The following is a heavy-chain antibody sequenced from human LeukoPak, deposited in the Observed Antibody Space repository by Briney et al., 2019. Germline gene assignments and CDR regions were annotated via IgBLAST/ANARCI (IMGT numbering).Heavy chain of an antibody. Sequence: GGSLRLSCVASGFTFNNYWMSWVRQALGKGLEWVASIKQDGSDKYYVDSVRGRFTISRDNAKNSLYLQMSSLRAGDTAVYYCARGYMTADYWGQGSLVTVSS. J-gene: IGHJ4*02. V-gene: IGHV3-7*05. CDR1: GFTFNNYW. CDR2: IKQDGSDK. CDR3: ARGYMTADY. D-gene: IGHD2-2*02.